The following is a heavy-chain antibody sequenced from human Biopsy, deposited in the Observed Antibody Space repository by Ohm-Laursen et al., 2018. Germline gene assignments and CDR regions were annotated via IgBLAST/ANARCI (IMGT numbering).Heavy chain of an antibody. D-gene: IGHD4-17*01. Sequence: SLRLSCAASGFTFSTYWMTWVRQAPGQGLEWVSSISSSGSFIYFADSVKGRFTISRDNARNSLYLQMNSLRAEDTAVYYCGRGQTVAPGYYGMDVWGQGTTVTVSS. J-gene: IGHJ6*02. V-gene: IGHV3-21*01. CDR2: ISSSGSFI. CDR3: GRGQTVAPGYYGMDV. CDR1: GFTFSTYW.